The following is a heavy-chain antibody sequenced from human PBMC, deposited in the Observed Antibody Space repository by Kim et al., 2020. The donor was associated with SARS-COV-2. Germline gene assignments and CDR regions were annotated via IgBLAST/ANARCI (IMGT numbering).Heavy chain of an antibody. Sequence: GGSLRLSCAASGFTFSSYAMHWVRQAPGKGLEWVAVISYDGSNKYYADSVKGRFTISRDNSKNTLYLQMNSLRAEDTAVYYCARDMGNQYYDYVWGSYPPSGMDVWGQGTTVTVSS. CDR3: ARDMGNQYYDYVWGSYPPSGMDV. V-gene: IGHV3-30*04. CDR2: ISYDGSNK. D-gene: IGHD3-16*02. J-gene: IGHJ6*02. CDR1: GFTFSSYA.